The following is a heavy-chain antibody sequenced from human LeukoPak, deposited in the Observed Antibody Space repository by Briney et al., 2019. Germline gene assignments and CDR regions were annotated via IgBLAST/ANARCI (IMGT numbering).Heavy chain of an antibody. CDR2: ISSSGSTI. J-gene: IGHJ4*02. CDR1: GFTFSSYE. CDR3: ARVISVAGYDY. Sequence: PGGSLRLSYAASGFTFSSYEMNWVRQAPGKGLEWVSYISSSGSTIYYADSVKGRFTISRDNAKNSLYLQMNSLRAEDTAVYYCARVISVAGYDYWGQGTLVTVSS. D-gene: IGHD6-19*01. V-gene: IGHV3-48*03.